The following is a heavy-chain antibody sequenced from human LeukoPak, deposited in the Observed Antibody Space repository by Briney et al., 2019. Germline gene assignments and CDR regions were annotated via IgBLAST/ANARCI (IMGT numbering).Heavy chain of an antibody. CDR2: IYYSGST. CDR1: GGSISSYY. D-gene: IGHD2-15*01. CDR3: AAYCSGGSCYSRVRANWFDP. J-gene: IGHJ5*02. V-gene: IGHV4-59*01. Sequence: SETLSLTCTVSGGSISSYYWSWIRQPPGEGLEWIGYIYYSGSTNYNPSLKSRVTISVDTSKNQFSLKLRSVTAADTAVYYCAAYCSGGSCYSRVRANWFDPWGQGTLVTVSS.